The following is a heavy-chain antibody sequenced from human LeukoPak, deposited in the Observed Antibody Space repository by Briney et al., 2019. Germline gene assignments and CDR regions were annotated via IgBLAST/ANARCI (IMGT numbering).Heavy chain of an antibody. D-gene: IGHD2-2*01. V-gene: IGHV3-74*01. CDR2: INSDGSST. CDR3: VRGRTSYDP. Sequence: GGSLTLSCAASGFTFSSYWMHWVRQPPGKGLVWVSRINSDGSSTTYADSVKGRFTISTDNAKNTLYLQMNSLRAEDTAVYYCVRGRTSYDPWGQGTLVTVSS. CDR1: GFTFSSYW. J-gene: IGHJ5*02.